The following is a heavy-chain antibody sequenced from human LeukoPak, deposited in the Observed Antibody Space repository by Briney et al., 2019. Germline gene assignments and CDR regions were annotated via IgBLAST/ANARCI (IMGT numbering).Heavy chain of an antibody. CDR2: IIPIFGTA. CDR3: ARVAGTRDFDY. D-gene: IGHD1-7*01. Sequence: ASVKVSCKASGGTFSSYAISWVRQAPGQGLEWMGGIIPIFGTANYAQKFQGRATITADESTSTAYMEPSSLRSEDTAVYYCARVAGTRDFDYWGQGTLVTVSS. J-gene: IGHJ4*02. V-gene: IGHV1-69*13. CDR1: GGTFSSYA.